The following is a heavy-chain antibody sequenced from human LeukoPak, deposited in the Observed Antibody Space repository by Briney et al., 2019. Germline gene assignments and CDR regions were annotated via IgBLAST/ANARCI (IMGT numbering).Heavy chain of an antibody. CDR2: IYPDDSNT. D-gene: IGHD5-18*01. J-gene: IGHJ3*02. CDR3: ARQDQHLRGYSYGFDYDAFDI. Sequence: GESLKISCQGSGYNFPIYWIGWVRQMPGQGLEWMGIIYPDDSNTIYGPSFQGQVTISADKSINTAYLEWSSLKASDTAIYYCARQDQHLRGYSYGFDYDAFDIWGQGTMVTVSS. CDR1: GYNFPIYW. V-gene: IGHV5-51*01.